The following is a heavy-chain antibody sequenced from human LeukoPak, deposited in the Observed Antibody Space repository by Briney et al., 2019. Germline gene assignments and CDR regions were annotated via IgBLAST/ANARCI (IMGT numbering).Heavy chain of an antibody. D-gene: IGHD6-13*01. Sequence: GGSLRLSCAASGFTFDDYTMHWVRQAPGKGLEWVSLISWDGGSTYYADSVKGRFTISRDNSKNSLYLQMNSLRTEDTALYYCAKDRIAAATLDAFDIWGQGTMVIVSS. V-gene: IGHV3-43*01. CDR3: AKDRIAAATLDAFDI. CDR2: ISWDGGST. J-gene: IGHJ3*02. CDR1: GFTFDDYT.